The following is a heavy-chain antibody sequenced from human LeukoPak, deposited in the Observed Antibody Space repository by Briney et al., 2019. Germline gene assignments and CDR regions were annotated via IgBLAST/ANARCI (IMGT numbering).Heavy chain of an antibody. J-gene: IGHJ4*02. CDR3: ARGGAAAGIAFY. V-gene: IGHV1-2*02. CDR1: GYTFTGYY. CDR2: INPNSGGT. D-gene: IGHD6-13*01. Sequence: ASVKVSCEASGYTFTGYYMHWVRQAPGQGLEWMGWINPNSGGTNYAQKFQGRVTMTMDTSISTAYMELSRLRSDDTAVYYCARGGAAAGIAFYWGQGTLVTVSS.